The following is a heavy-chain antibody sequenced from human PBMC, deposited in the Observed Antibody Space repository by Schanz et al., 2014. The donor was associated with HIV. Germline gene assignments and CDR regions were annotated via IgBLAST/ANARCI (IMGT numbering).Heavy chain of an antibody. D-gene: IGHD2-15*01. Sequence: EVQLLESGGGLVQPGGSLRLSCAASGFAFSNYAMSWVRQAPGKGLEWVSSITESGGRTYYADSVNGRFTISRDNSKNTLYLQMTTLRTEDTAVYYCAKVVRFAMVTAPYYFDSWGQGTLVTVSS. J-gene: IGHJ4*02. CDR3: AKVVRFAMVTAPYYFDS. CDR1: GFAFSNYA. V-gene: IGHV3-23*01. CDR2: ITESGGRT.